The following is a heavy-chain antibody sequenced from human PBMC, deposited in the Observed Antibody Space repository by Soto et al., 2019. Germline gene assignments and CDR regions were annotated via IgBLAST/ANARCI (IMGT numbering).Heavy chain of an antibody. CDR3: ARDRRDSCGSGSSFDY. D-gene: IGHD3-10*01. CDR2: IIPIFGTA. V-gene: IGHV1-69*01. Sequence: QVRLVQSGAEVKKPGSSVKVSCKASGGTFSSYAISWVRQAPGQGLEWMGGIIPIFGTANYAQEFQGRVTITSDQPTGTAYMELGCLCSEDTAVDYCARDRRDSCGSGSSFDYWGQGTLVTVSS. J-gene: IGHJ4*02. CDR1: GGTFSSYA.